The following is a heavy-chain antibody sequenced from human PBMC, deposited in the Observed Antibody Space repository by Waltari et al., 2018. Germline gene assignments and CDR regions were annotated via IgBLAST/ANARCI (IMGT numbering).Heavy chain of an antibody. CDR2: INPKRGAT. CDR1: GYTFSAHY. V-gene: IGHV1-2*02. Sequence: QVHLVQSGAEVRKPGASVRVSCKTSGYTFSAHYIHWVRQAPGQGLEWMGWINPKRGATNPAQKYQGRVTMTTDTSTNTVYMELRRLTSDDTAVYYCARDLFPNFWSGYGFDFWGQGTKVTVSS. D-gene: IGHD3-3*01. CDR3: ARDLFPNFWSGYGFDF. J-gene: IGHJ3*01.